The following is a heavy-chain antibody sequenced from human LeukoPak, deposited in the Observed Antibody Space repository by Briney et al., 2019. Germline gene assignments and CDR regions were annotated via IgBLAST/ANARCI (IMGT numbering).Heavy chain of an antibody. V-gene: IGHV4-4*02. CDR3: ARGRAGRAWFDP. Sequence: KSSGTLSLTCAVSGGSISSSNWWSWVRQPPGGGLEWIGEIYHSGSTNYNPSLKSRVTISVDTSKNQFSLKLSSVTAADTAVYYCARGRAGRAWFDPWGQGTLVTVSS. CDR1: GGSISSSNW. D-gene: IGHD3-10*01. CDR2: IYHSGST. J-gene: IGHJ5*02.